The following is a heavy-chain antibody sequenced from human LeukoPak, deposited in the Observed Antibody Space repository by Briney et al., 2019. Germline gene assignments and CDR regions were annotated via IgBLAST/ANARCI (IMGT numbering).Heavy chain of an antibody. D-gene: IGHD1-1*01. CDR2: IYYSGST. CDR1: GGSISSSSYY. CDR3: ARFSYERRRDY. V-gene: IGHV4-39*01. Sequence: SETLSLTCTVSGGSISSSSYYWGWIRQPPGKGLEWIGRIYYSGSTYYNPSLKSRVTISVDTSKTQFSLKLSSVTAADTAVYYCARFSYERRRDYWGQGTLVTVSS. J-gene: IGHJ4*02.